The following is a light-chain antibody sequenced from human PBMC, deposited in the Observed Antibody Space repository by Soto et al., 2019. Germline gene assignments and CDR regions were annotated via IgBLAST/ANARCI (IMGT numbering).Light chain of an antibody. V-gene: IGKV3-20*01. CDR3: QQYGSSPRFT. CDR1: QSVSSSY. CDR2: GAS. Sequence: EIVLTQSPGTLSLSPGARATLSCRASQSVSSSYLAWYQQKPGQAPRLLIYGASSRATGIPDRFSGSGSGTDFTLTISRLEPEDFAVYYCQQYGSSPRFTFGPGTKVDI. J-gene: IGKJ3*01.